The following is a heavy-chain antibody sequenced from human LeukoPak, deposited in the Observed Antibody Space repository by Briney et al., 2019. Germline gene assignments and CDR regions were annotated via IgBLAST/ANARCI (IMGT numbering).Heavy chain of an antibody. D-gene: IGHD6-13*01. CDR1: GGSFSGYY. J-gene: IGHJ3*02. V-gene: IGHV4-34*01. Sequence: PSETLSLTCAVYGGSFSGYYWSWIRQPPGKGLEWIGEINHSGSTNYNPSLKSRVTMSVDTSKNQFSLKLSSVTAADTAVYYCARDRYSSTGDAFDIWGQGTMVTVSS. CDR3: ARDRYSSTGDAFDI. CDR2: INHSGST.